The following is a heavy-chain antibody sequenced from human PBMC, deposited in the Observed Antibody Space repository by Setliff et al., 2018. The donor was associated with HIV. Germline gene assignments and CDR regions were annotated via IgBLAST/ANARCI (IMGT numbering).Heavy chain of an antibody. CDR1: GYSFSNYA. CDR2: VNTQTGSP. J-gene: IGHJ5*02. V-gene: IGHV7-4-1*02. CDR3: ARALYGDYGGDINWLDP. D-gene: IGHD4-17*01. Sequence: ASVKVSCKASGYSFSNYAMSWVRQAPGQGLEWMGWVNTQTGSPTYAQAFTGRFVFSVDTSVTTAYLQISSLKADDAAVYYCARALYGDYGGDINWLDPWGQGTLVTVSS.